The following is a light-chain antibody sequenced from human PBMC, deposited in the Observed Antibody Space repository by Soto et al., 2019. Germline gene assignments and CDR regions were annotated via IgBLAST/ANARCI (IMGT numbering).Light chain of an antibody. CDR2: GAS. CDR3: QQYNNWPPVLT. Sequence: EIVMTQSPATLSVSPGERATLSCRASQSVSSNLAWYQQKPGQAPRLLIYGASTRATGIPARFSGSGSGTEFTLTISRLQSEDFAVYYCQQYNNWPPVLTFGGGTKVEIK. CDR1: QSVSSN. V-gene: IGKV3-15*01. J-gene: IGKJ4*01.